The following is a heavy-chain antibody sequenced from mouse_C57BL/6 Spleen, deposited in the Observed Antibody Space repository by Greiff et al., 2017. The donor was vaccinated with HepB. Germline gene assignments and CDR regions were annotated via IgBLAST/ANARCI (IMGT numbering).Heavy chain of an antibody. CDR3: AREGVYYYGSSYGYFDV. J-gene: IGHJ1*03. Sequence: QVQLQQPGAELVKPGASVKMSCKASGYTFPSYWITWVKQRPGQGLEWIGDIYPGSGSTNYNEKFKSKATLTVDTSSSTAYMQLSSLTSEDSAVYYCAREGVYYYGSSYGYFDVWGTGTTVTVSS. D-gene: IGHD1-1*01. V-gene: IGHV1-55*01. CDR1: GYTFPSYW. CDR2: IYPGSGST.